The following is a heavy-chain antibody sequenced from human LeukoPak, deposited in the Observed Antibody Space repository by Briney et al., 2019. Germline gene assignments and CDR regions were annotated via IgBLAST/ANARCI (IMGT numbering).Heavy chain of an antibody. CDR3: ASNSGSEN. D-gene: IGHD1-26*01. CDR1: EFTFSSYS. J-gene: IGHJ4*02. Sequence: GGSLRLSCAASEFTFSSYSMNWVRQAPGKGLEWVSSISSSSSYIYYTDSVKGRFTISRDNAKKSLYLQLNSLTAEDTAVYYCASNSGSENWGQGTLVTVSS. CDR2: ISSSSSYI. V-gene: IGHV3-21*01.